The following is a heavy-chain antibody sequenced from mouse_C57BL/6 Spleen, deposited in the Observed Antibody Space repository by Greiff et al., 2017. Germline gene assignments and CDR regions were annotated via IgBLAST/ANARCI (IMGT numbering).Heavy chain of an antibody. CDR2: IDPSDSEP. CDR3: SRWACSNYEAWFAY. Sequence: QVQLQQPGAELVRPGSSVKLSCKASGYTFTSYWMHWVKQRPIQGLEWIGNIDPSDSEPHYNQKFKDKATLTVDKSSSPAYMQLISLTSEDSAVYYCSRWACSNYEAWFAYWGQGTLVTVSA. J-gene: IGHJ3*01. CDR1: GYTFTSYW. V-gene: IGHV1-52*01. D-gene: IGHD2-5*01.